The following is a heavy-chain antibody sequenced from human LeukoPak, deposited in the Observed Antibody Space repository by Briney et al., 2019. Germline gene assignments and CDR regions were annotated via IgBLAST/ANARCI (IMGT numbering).Heavy chain of an antibody. CDR1: GASISSSSYY. V-gene: IGHV4-61*01. Sequence: SQTLSLTCTVSGASISSSSYYWSWIRQPPGKGLEWIGYIYYSERPNYNPSLKSRVTISVDTSKNQFSLKLASLTAADTAVYYCARRGGSPLGAFDIWAQGTMVTVSS. D-gene: IGHD1-26*01. CDR3: ARRGGSPLGAFDI. CDR2: IYYSERP. J-gene: IGHJ3*02.